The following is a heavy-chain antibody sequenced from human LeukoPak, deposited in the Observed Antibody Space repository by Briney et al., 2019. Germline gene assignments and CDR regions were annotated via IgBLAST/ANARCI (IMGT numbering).Heavy chain of an antibody. D-gene: IGHD6-19*01. V-gene: IGHV4-39*01. J-gene: IGHJ6*03. CDR3: AIQQWHYYYFMGV. Sequence: SDNLSHTCTVPPGSTSRSRYYWGWIRQPPGKGLEWIWSIYFSRDTYYNASRKSLRVTISVDTSKEPFSLRLSSVTAADTAVYFGAIQQWHYYYFMGVWGKGSTVSVSS. CDR2: IYFSRDT. CDR1: PGSTSRSRYY.